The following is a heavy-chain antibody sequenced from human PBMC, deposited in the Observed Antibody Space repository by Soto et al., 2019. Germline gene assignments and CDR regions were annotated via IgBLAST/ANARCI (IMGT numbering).Heavy chain of an antibody. CDR2: ISSSSSYI. V-gene: IGHV3-21*01. J-gene: IGHJ6*02. D-gene: IGHD2-15*01. CDR1: GFTFSSYS. CDR3: ARVSGSVADV. Sequence: EVQLVESGGGLVKPGGSLRLSCAASGFTFSSYSMNWVRQAPGKGLEWVSSISSSSSYIYYADSVKGRFTISRDNAKNSLYLQMNGLRAEDTAVYYCARVSGSVADVWGQGTTVTVSS.